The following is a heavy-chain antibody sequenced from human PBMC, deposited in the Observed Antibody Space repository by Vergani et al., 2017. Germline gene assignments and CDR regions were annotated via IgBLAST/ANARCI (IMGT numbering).Heavy chain of an antibody. CDR3: ARVIGAAGTGLWGFSDY. V-gene: IGHV1-2*02. D-gene: IGHD6-13*01. CDR1: GYTFTGYY. J-gene: IGHJ4*02. Sequence: QVQLVQSGAEVKKPGASVKVSCKASGYTFTGYYMHWVRQAPGQGLEWMGWINPNSGGTNYAQKFQGRVTMTRDTSISTAYMELSRLRSDDTAVYYCARVIGAAGTGLWGFSDYWGQGTLVTVSS. CDR2: INPNSGGT.